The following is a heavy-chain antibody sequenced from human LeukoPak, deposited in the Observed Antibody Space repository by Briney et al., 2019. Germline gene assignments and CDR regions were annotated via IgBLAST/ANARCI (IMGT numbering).Heavy chain of an antibody. CDR3: ASRGILGYYYDSSGPWAFFDY. CDR2: IYYSGST. D-gene: IGHD3-22*01. Sequence: SETLSLTCTVSGGSISSYYWSWIRQPPGKGLEWIGYIYYSGSTNYNPSLKSRVTISVDTSKNQFSLKLSSVTAADTAVYYCASRGILGYYYDSSGPWAFFDYWGQGTLVTVSS. J-gene: IGHJ4*02. V-gene: IGHV4-59*12. CDR1: GGSISSYY.